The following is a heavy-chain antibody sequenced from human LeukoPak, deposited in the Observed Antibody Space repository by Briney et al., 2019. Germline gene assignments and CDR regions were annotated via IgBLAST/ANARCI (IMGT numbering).Heavy chain of an antibody. V-gene: IGHV3-66*01. Sequence: GGSLRLSCAASGFAVFSNYMNWVRQAPGKGLEWVSVIYSDGDTSYADSVKGRFTVSRDISKNTLYLQMNSLRAEDTAVYYCATPSGGYWGQGTLVTVSS. CDR3: ATPSGGY. D-gene: IGHD6-25*01. CDR2: IYSDGDT. J-gene: IGHJ4*02. CDR1: GFAVFSNY.